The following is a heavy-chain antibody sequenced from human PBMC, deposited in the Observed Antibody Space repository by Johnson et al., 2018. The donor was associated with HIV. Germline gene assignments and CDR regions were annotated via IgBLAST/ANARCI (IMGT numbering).Heavy chain of an antibody. D-gene: IGHD6-6*01. Sequence: QVQLVESGGGVVQPGRSLRLSCAASGFTFSNYTIHWVRQAPGKGLELVAVISYDGSNKYYADSVKGRFTISRDNSKNTLYLQMHSLRSEDTAVYYCARDRAILAARPAGAFDVWGPGTMVTVSS. CDR2: ISYDGSNK. CDR3: ARDRAILAARPAGAFDV. CDR1: GFTFSNYT. J-gene: IGHJ3*01. V-gene: IGHV3-30-3*01.